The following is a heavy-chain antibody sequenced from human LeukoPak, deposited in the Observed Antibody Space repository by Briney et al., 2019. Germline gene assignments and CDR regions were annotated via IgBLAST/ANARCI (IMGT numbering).Heavy chain of an antibody. V-gene: IGHV3-21*01. D-gene: IGHD3-10*01. Sequence: GGSLRLSCAASGFTFSNAWMSWVRQAPGKGLEWVSSISFSSTYIYYADSVKGRFTISRDNSKNTLYLQMNSLRAEDTAVYYCARSLTMVRGYDYWGQGTLVTVSS. CDR3: ARSLTMVRGYDY. CDR2: ISFSSTYI. J-gene: IGHJ4*02. CDR1: GFTFSNAW.